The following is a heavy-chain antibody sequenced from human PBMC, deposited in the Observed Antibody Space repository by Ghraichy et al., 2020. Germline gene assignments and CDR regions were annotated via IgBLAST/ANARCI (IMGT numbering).Heavy chain of an antibody. CDR1: GGSLSSYY. V-gene: IGHV4-4*07. Sequence: LSLTCTVSGGSLSSYYWSWIRQPAGKGLEWIGRIYTSGSTNYNPSLKSRVTMSVDTSKNQFSLKLSSVTAADTAVYFCAREGDYGYWYFDLWGRGTLVTVSS. CDR3: AREGDYGYWYFDL. D-gene: IGHD4-17*01. J-gene: IGHJ2*01. CDR2: IYTSGST.